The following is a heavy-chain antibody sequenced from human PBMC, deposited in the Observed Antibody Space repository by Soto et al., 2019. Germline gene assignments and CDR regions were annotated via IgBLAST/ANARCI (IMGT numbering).Heavy chain of an antibody. Sequence: QVQLLQSGAEVKKPGASVKVSCKASGYTFTNYGITWVRQAPGQGLEWMGWISAYNGDTHYTQRLQGRVTMTTDTSTSTAYMELRGLRSDDTAVYYCARVRQRVGYLYYYMDVWGEGTTVTVSS. CDR1: GYTFTNYG. CDR2: ISAYNGDT. CDR3: ARVRQRVGYLYYYMDV. J-gene: IGHJ6*03. D-gene: IGHD6-6*01. V-gene: IGHV1-18*01.